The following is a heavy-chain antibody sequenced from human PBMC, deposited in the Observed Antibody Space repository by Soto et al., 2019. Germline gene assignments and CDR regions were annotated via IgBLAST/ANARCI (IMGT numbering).Heavy chain of an antibody. D-gene: IGHD1-26*01. V-gene: IGHV4-30-2*01. Sequence: QLQLQESGSGLVKPSQTLSLTCAVSGGSISSGGYSWSWIRQPPGKGLEWIGHIYQSGSTYYNPSHKRRVTIPVDRAKNQSSMKLTLVTAADTAVYYCAAGGGRTRYYWGQGTLVTVSS. CDR3: AAGGGRTRYY. CDR2: IYQSGST. J-gene: IGHJ4*02. CDR1: GGSISSGGYS.